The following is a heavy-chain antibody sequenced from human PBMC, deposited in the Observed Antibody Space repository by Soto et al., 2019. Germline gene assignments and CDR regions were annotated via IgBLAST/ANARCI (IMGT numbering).Heavy chain of an antibody. CDR3: ARAPRHVVATIDYYYYYYMDV. V-gene: IGHV1-8*01. D-gene: IGHD5-12*01. CDR1: GYTFTSYD. J-gene: IGHJ6*03. CDR2: MNPNSGNT. Sequence: QVQLVQSGAEVKKPGASVKVSCKASGYTFTSYDINWVRQATGQGLEWMGWMNPNSGNTGYAQKFQGRVTTTRNTSISTAYMELSSLRSEDTAVYYCARAPRHVVATIDYYYYYYMDVWGKGTTVTVSS.